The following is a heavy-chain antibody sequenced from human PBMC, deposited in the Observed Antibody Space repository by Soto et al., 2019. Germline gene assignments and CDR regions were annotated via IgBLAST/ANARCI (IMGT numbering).Heavy chain of an antibody. CDR3: AAGEASSRNLAPYYLDF. V-gene: IGHV4-59*01. J-gene: IGHJ4*02. CDR1: GGSMRNYF. D-gene: IGHD6-13*01. CDR2: IHYSGTT. Sequence: LSLTCTVSGGSMRNYFWTWIRQPPGKGLEWIGYIHYSGTTSFFPSYNPSLRSRVTISEDTSKNQFSLKLLSVTTADTAVYFCAAGEASSRNLAPYYLDFRGQGTLVTVSS.